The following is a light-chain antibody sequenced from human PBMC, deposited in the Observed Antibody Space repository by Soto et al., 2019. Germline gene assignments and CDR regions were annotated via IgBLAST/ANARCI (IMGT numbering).Light chain of an antibody. J-gene: IGKJ4*01. CDR3: QQYNFKSLS. V-gene: IGKV1-5*03. CDR1: QNISSW. CDR2: QAS. Sequence: DIQITQSPSTLSASIGDRVTITCRASQNISSWLSCYQQKPGKAPNLLIYQASLLESGVPSRFSVSGSWTDFRLTISTLQPDYVAPFDCQQYNFKSLSFGGGTKVYIK.